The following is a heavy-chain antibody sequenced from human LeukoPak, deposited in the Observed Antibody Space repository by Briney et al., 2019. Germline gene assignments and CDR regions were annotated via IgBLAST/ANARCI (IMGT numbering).Heavy chain of an antibody. V-gene: IGHV1-18*01. D-gene: IGHD3-3*01. CDR1: GYTFTNYA. J-gene: IGHJ5*02. CDR2: ISAYNGNT. Sequence: ASVNVSCKASGYTFTNYAIGWVRQAPGQGLEWMGWISAYNGNTNYAQKFQDRVTMTTDTSTSTAYMELRSLRSDDTAVYYCARGGLRFLEWLSSLDPWGQGTLVTVSS. CDR3: ARGGLRFLEWLSSLDP.